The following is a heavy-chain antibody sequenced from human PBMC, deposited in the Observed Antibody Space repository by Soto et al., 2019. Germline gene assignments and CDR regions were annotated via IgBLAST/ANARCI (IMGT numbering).Heavy chain of an antibody. J-gene: IGHJ3*02. CDR2: VYWNDEK. V-gene: IGHV2-5*01. CDR3: AQRPQSHSPSDCWYCDAFDM. Sequence: QITLKESGPTLVKPTQTLMLTCTFSGFSLTTTGVGVAWIRQPPGKALEWLALVYWNDEKRYTPSLKSRLTLSKDASKYQVVLTMTDFDREVTATYFCAQRPQSHSPSDCWYCDAFDMWGQGTMVTVSS. CDR1: GFSLTTTGVG. D-gene: IGHD2-21*01.